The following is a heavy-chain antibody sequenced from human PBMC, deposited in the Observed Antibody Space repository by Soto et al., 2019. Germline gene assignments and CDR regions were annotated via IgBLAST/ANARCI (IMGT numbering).Heavy chain of an antibody. CDR3: ASRYGPSEFDH. D-gene: IGHD3-9*01. CDR1: GGSISSGGYY. CDR2: IYYSGST. V-gene: IGHV4-31*03. J-gene: IGHJ4*02. Sequence: SETLSLTCTVSGGSISSGGYYWSWIRQHPGKGLEWIGYIYYSGSTYYNPSLKSRVTISVDTSKNQFSLRLTSVTAADTAVYYCASRYGPSEFDHWGQGSLVTVSS.